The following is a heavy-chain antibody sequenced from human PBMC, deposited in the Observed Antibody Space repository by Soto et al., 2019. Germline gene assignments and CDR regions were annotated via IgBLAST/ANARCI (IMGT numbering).Heavy chain of an antibody. D-gene: IGHD1-26*01. J-gene: IGHJ6*02. CDR3: TSPGSGSYYYYYGMDV. V-gene: IGHV3-73*01. Sequence: EVQLVESGGGLVQPGGSLKLSCAASGFTFSGSAMHWVRQASGKGLEWVGRIRSKANSYATAYAASVKGRFTISRDDSKNTASLQMNSLKTEDTAVYYCTSPGSGSYYYYYGMDVWGQGTTVTVSS. CDR2: IRSKANSYAT. CDR1: GFTFSGSA.